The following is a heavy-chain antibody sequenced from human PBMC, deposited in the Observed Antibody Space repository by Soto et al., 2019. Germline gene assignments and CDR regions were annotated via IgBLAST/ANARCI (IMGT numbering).Heavy chain of an antibody. D-gene: IGHD3-22*01. Sequence: PSETLSLTCTVSGGSISRGGYYWSWIRQHPGKGLEWIGYIYYSGSTYYNPSLKSRVTISVDTSKNQFSLKLGSVTAADTAVYYCAISSGYADWFDPWGQGTLVTSPQ. CDR1: GGSISRGGYY. V-gene: IGHV4-31*03. CDR3: AISSGYADWFDP. J-gene: IGHJ5*02. CDR2: IYYSGST.